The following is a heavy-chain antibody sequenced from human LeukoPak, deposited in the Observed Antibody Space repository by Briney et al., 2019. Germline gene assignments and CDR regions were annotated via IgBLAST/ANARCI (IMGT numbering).Heavy chain of an antibody. D-gene: IGHD3-16*01. V-gene: IGHV3-11*05. Sequence: GGSLRLSCAASGFTFSDHYMTWIRRAPGTRLKSVSYISTTSGFTKYADSVRGRFTISRDNSKNSLYLQMNTLRAEDTAVYYCAKGAPPGDWGQGTLVTVSS. CDR1: GFTFSDHY. CDR2: ISTTSGFT. J-gene: IGHJ4*02. CDR3: AKGAPPGD.